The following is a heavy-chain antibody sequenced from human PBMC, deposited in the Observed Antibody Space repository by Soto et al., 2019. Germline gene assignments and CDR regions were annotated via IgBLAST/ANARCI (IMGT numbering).Heavy chain of an antibody. V-gene: IGHV3-13*01. J-gene: IGHJ4*02. CDR1: GFSFISYD. D-gene: IGHD3-3*01. CDR2: IGDGGDT. CDR3: AKGKANTVFGVNTLFDY. Sequence: GGSLRLSCAASGFSFISYDVHWVRQPTGRGLEWVASIGDGGDTHYSGSVKGRFTISRENAKNSLYLQVNSLRAEDTAIYYCAKGKANTVFGVNTLFDYWGQGTLVTVSS.